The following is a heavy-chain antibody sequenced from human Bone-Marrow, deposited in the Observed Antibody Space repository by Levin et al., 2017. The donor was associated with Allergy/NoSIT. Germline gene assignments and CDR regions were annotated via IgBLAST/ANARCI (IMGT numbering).Heavy chain of an antibody. V-gene: IGHV5-51*01. D-gene: IGHD6-6*01. CDR3: ARTVPSYSSSGGIPFDY. Sequence: GESLKISCKGSGYSFTSYWIGWVRQMPGKGLEWMGIIYPGDSDTRYSPSFQGQVTISADKSISTAYLQWSSLKASDTAMYYCARTVPSYSSSGGIPFDYWGQGTLVTVSS. J-gene: IGHJ4*02. CDR2: IYPGDSDT. CDR1: GYSFTSYW.